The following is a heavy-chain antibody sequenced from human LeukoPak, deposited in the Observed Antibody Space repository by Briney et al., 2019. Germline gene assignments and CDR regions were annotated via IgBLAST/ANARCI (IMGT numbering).Heavy chain of an antibody. V-gene: IGHV1-46*01. CDR1: GHTFSNYY. Sequence: ASVKVSCKASGHTFSNYYMHWVRQAPGQGLEWMGIINPSGGSTSYAQKFQGRVTMTRDTSTSTVYMELSSLRSGDTAVYYCAKDLYHRYYHNSGHAFDYWGQGTLVTVSS. CDR3: AKDLYHRYYHNSGHAFDY. D-gene: IGHD3-22*01. CDR2: INPSGGST. J-gene: IGHJ4*02.